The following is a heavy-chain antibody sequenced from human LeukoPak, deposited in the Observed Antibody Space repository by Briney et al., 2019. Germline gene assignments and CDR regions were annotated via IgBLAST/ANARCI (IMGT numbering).Heavy chain of an antibody. CDR1: GGSISSYY. J-gene: IGHJ4*02. CDR2: IYYSGST. CDR3: ARGGEVGDYFDY. D-gene: IGHD2-2*01. Sequence: PSETLSLTCTVSGGSISSYYWSWIRQPPGKGLEWIGYIYYSGSTNYNPSLKGRVTISVDTSKNQFSLKLSSVTAADTAVYYCARGGEVGDYFDYWGQGTLVTVSS. V-gene: IGHV4-59*01.